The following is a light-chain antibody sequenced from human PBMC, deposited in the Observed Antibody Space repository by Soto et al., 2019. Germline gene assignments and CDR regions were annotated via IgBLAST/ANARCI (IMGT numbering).Light chain of an antibody. J-gene: IGLJ2*01. CDR2: EVS. CDR3: SSYTSSSNVV. V-gene: IGLV2-14*01. Sequence: QSALTQPASVSGSPGQSITISCTGTSSDIGAYIYVSWYQQHPGKAPKLMIYEVSNRPSGLSNRFSGSTSGNTASLTISGLQAEDEAIYYCSSYTSSSNVVFGGGTKLTGL. CDR1: SSDIGAYIY.